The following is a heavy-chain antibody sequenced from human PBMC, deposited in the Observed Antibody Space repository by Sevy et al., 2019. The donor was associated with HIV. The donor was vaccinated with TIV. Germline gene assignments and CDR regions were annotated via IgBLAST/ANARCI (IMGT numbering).Heavy chain of an antibody. D-gene: IGHD6-13*01. J-gene: IGHJ4*02. Sequence: GGSLRLSCAASGFTLSSYWMLWVRQAPGKGLEWVANINQDGSTKYYSDSVKGRFTISRDNAQNSLFLQMNSLRVEDTATSYRVRAIAEAVGLWGQGTLVTVSS. V-gene: IGHV3-7*01. CDR3: VRAIAEAVGL. CDR1: GFTLSSYW. CDR2: INQDGSTK.